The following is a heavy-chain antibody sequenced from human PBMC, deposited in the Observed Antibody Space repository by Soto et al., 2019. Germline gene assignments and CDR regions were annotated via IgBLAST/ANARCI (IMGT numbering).Heavy chain of an antibody. CDR2: ISGSGGST. V-gene: IGHV3-23*01. D-gene: IGHD4-17*01. CDR1: GFTFSSYA. CDR3: AKDVSYGGKRPYYFDY. Sequence: PGGSLRLSCAASGFTFSSYAMSWVRQAPGKGLEWVSAISGSGGSTYYADSVKGRFTISRDNSKNTLYLQMNSLRAEDTAVYYCAKDVSYGGKRPYYFDYWGQGTLVTVSS. J-gene: IGHJ4*02.